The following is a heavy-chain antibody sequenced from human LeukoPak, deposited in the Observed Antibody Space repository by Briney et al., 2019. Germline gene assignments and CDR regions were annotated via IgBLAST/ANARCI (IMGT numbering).Heavy chain of an antibody. Sequence: PSETLSLTCTVSGDSMSDYFWTWIRQPPGKGLEWIGYAADSGSTNYNPSLKSRVTISVDTSKNQFSLKLSSVTAADTAVYYCARGLNYGDYPLGYWGQGTLVTVSS. D-gene: IGHD4-17*01. CDR1: GDSMSDYF. CDR3: ARGLNYGDYPLGY. J-gene: IGHJ4*02. V-gene: IGHV4-59*12. CDR2: AADSGST.